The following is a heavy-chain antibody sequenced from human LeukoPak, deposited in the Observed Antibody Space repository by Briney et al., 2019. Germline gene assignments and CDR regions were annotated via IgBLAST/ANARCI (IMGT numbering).Heavy chain of an antibody. D-gene: IGHD4-11*01. Sequence: GGSLRLSCAASGFTFDDYGMSWVRQAPGKGLEWVSGINWNGGSTGYADSVKGRFTISRDNVKNSLYLQMNSLRAEDTALYHCARGIYSMGGYYYYMDVWGKGTTVTVSS. CDR1: GFTFDDYG. J-gene: IGHJ6*03. CDR2: INWNGGST. V-gene: IGHV3-20*01. CDR3: ARGIYSMGGYYYYMDV.